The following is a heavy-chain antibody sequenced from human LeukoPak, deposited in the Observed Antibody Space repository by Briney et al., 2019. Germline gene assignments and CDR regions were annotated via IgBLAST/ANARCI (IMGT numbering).Heavy chain of an antibody. J-gene: IGHJ4*02. CDR1: GGSFSGYY. D-gene: IGHD6-19*01. Sequence: SETLSLTCAVYGGSFSGYYWSWIRQPPGKGLEWIGEINHSGSTNYNPSLKSRVTISVDTSKNQVSLKLNSVTAADTAVYYCARGLFQWPARIDYWGQGTLVTVSS. CDR3: ARGLFQWPARIDY. V-gene: IGHV4-34*01. CDR2: INHSGST.